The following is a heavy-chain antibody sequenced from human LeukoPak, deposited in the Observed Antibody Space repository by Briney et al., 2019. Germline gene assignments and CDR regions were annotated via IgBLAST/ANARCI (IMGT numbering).Heavy chain of an antibody. V-gene: IGHV1-2*02. Sequence: ASVKVSCKASGYTFTSYYMHWVRQVPGHGLEWMGWINPNSGGRNYAQKFQGRVTMTRDTSISTAYMELSRLRSDDTAVYYCARSCGAGGSLTLGCWGQGTLVTVSS. J-gene: IGHJ4*02. CDR3: ARSCGAGGSLTLGC. D-gene: IGHD1-26*01. CDR2: INPNSGGR. CDR1: GYTFTSYY.